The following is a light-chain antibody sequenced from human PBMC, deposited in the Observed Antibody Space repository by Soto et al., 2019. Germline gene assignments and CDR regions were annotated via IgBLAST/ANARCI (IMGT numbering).Light chain of an antibody. CDR3: HQYYIYAT. CDR2: QPS. Sequence: DIQMTQSPYVLSASVGDKVTITCRASQDIRKSLAWYQQRPGKAPELLISQPSDSQDGVPSRISGRGSGKEFTLTITSLQPEDCTTYFCHQYYIYATFGQGNTL. V-gene: IGKV1-5*03. J-gene: IGKJ2*01. CDR1: QDIRKS.